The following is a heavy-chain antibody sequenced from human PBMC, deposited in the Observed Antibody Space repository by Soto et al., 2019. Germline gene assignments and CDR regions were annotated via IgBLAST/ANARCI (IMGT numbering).Heavy chain of an antibody. J-gene: IGHJ6*02. V-gene: IGHV1-58*01. CDR3: AATYSSGWFRSSHYYGLDI. Sequence: SVKVSCKASGFPFSSSALHWVRQARGQRLEWIGWIGVASGNTDYAQKFQERVTITRDMSTSTAYMELSSLRSDDSAVYYCAATYSSGWFRSSHYYGLDIRGQGTTVTVSS. CDR2: IGVASGNT. CDR1: GFPFSSSA. D-gene: IGHD6-13*01.